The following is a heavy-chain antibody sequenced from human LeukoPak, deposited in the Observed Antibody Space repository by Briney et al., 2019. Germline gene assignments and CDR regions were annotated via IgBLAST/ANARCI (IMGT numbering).Heavy chain of an antibody. CDR2: IYYSGST. D-gene: IGHD3-10*01. CDR3: ARLDVLLSDNWFDP. V-gene: IGHV4-39*01. J-gene: IGHJ5*02. Sequence: SETLSLTCTVSGGSISSSSYYWGWIRQPPGKGLEWIGSIYYSGSTYYNPSLKSRVTISVDTSKNQFSLKLSSVTAADTAVYYCARLDVLLSDNWFDPWGQGTLVTVSS. CDR1: GGSISSSSYY.